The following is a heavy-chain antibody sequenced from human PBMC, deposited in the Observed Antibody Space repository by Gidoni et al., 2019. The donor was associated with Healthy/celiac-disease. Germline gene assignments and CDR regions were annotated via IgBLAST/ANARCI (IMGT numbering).Heavy chain of an antibody. CDR2: INHSGST. V-gene: IGHV4-34*01. J-gene: IGHJ2*01. Sequence: QVQLQQWGAGLLKPSETLSLTCAVYGGSFRGYYWSWIRQPPGKGLEWIGEINHSGSTNYNPSLKRRVTISVDTSKNQFSLKLSSVTAADTAVYYCARGYLLHPTVAGFFDLWGRGTLVTVSS. D-gene: IGHD3-9*01. CDR1: GGSFRGYY. CDR3: ARGYLLHPTVAGFFDL.